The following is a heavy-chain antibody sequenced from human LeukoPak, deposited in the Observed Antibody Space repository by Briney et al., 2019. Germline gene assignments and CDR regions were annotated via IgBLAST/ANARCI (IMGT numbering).Heavy chain of an antibody. CDR2: LYWTGEK. CDR1: GFSPSTSGMS. CDR3: TRRIYSTGAIDY. Sequence: SGPTLVNPTQTLTLTCTLSGFSPSTSGMSVGWIRQPPEKALEWLASLYWTGEKAYSTPLNNRLTITGDTSKNQVVLTLSNVDPVDTATYYCTRRIYSTGAIDYWGQGTLVTVSS. J-gene: IGHJ4*02. D-gene: IGHD2/OR15-2a*01. V-gene: IGHV2-5*01.